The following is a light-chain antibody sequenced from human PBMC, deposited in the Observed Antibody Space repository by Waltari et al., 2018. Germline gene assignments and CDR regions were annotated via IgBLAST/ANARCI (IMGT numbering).Light chain of an antibody. CDR3: QHYVSLPAT. V-gene: IGKV3-20*01. J-gene: IGKJ1*01. CDR1: QSLNRA. CDR2: NVF. Sequence: SCRASQSLNRALAGYQQKPGQAPRLLIYNVFNRATDIPDRFSGSGSGTEFSLTISRLEPEDFAVYYCQHYVSLPATFGQGTRVEIK.